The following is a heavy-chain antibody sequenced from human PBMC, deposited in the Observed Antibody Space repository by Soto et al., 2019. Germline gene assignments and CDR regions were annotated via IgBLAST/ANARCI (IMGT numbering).Heavy chain of an antibody. CDR1: GGSISSSNW. V-gene: IGHV4-4*02. CDR2: IYHSGST. D-gene: IGHD6-19*01. J-gene: IGHJ1*01. Sequence: SETLSLTSAVSGGSISSSNWWSWVRQPPGKGLEWIGEIYHSGSTNYNPSLKSRVTISVDKSKNQFSLKLSSVTAADTAVYYCAGRIAVAGRGYLQHWGQGTLVTVSS. CDR3: AGRIAVAGRGYLQH.